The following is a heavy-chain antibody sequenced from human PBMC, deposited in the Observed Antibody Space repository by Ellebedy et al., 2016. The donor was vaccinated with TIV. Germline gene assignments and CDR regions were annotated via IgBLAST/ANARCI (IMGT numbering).Heavy chain of an antibody. CDR1: GYTFTSYY. V-gene: IGHV1-46*01. Sequence: AASVKVSCKASGYTFTSYYIHWVRQAPGQGLEWMGIINPSGGSTRYTQKFQGRVTMTRETSTSTVYMELSSLRSEDTAVYYCARERVRYGSGRNYYYYYGMDVWGQGTTVTVSS. CDR2: INPSGGST. D-gene: IGHD3-10*01. J-gene: IGHJ6*02. CDR3: ARERVRYGSGRNYYYYYGMDV.